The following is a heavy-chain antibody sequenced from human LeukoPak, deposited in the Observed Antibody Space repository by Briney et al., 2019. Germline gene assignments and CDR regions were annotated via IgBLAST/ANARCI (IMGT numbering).Heavy chain of an antibody. Sequence: ASVKVSCKASGYTFTSYGISWVRQAPGQGLEWMGWISAYNGNTNYAQKLQGRVTMTTDTSTSTAYMELRSLRSDDTAVYYCARGVGGSYYYYYYYYYMDVWGKGTTVTISS. V-gene: IGHV1-18*01. CDR2: ISAYNGNT. D-gene: IGHD1-26*01. J-gene: IGHJ6*03. CDR3: ARGVGGSYYYYYYYYYMDV. CDR1: GYTFTSYG.